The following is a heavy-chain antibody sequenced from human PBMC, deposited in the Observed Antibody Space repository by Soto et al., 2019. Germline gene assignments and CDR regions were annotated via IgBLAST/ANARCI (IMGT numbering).Heavy chain of an antibody. CDR2: IWYDGSNK. Sequence: QVQLVESGGGVVQPGRSLRLSCAASGFTFSSYGMHWVRQAPGKGLEWVAVIWYDGSNKYYADSVKGRFTISRDNSKNTRYLQMNSLRGEDTAVYYCARGSRSGFDFDYWGQGTLVTVSS. J-gene: IGHJ4*02. D-gene: IGHD3-3*01. V-gene: IGHV3-33*01. CDR3: ARGSRSGFDFDY. CDR1: GFTFSSYG.